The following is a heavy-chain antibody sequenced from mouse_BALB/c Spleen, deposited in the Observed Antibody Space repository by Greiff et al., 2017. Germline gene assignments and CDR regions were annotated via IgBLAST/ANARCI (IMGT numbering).Heavy chain of an antibody. CDR1: GYTFTDYN. CDR3: ARGGLSPFDY. CDR2: IYPYNGGT. V-gene: IGHV1S29*02. J-gene: IGHJ2*01. Sequence: EVQLQESGPELVKPGASVKISCKASGYTFTDYNMHWVKQSHGKSLEWIGYIYPYNGGTGYNQKFKSKATLTVDNSSSTAYMELRSLTSEDSAVYYCARGGLSPFDYWGQGTTLTVSS. D-gene: IGHD3-1*01.